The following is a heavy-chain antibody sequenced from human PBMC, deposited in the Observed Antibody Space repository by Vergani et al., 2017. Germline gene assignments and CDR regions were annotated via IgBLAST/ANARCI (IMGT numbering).Heavy chain of an antibody. CDR3: ARISGGSAPYLHY. CDR2: IKRDGTET. V-gene: IGHV3-7*01. J-gene: IGHJ1*01. D-gene: IGHD2-15*01. Sequence: EVHLEESGGGLVQPGGSLRLSCAASGFTFGGYYMAWIRLAPGKGLDWVASIKRDGTETLYVDSVKGRFTISRDNAKTTLYLQMNSLRDEDRGVYYCARISGGSAPYLHYWGQGTLVTVAS. CDR1: GFTFGGYY.